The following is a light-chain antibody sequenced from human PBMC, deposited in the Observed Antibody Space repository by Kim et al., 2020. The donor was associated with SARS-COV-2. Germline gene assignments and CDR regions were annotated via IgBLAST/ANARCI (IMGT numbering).Light chain of an antibody. CDR3: SSYTTSSTRL. CDR1: RRDVGGSHF. CDR2: DYT. J-gene: IGLJ3*02. Sequence: GQSITISCSGTRRDVGGSHFVCWDQQHPGRAHILIIYDYTKRPAGISSRFSGSRSGNTASLTISGIQTEDEAHYYCSSYTTSSTRLFGGGTKVTVL. V-gene: IGLV2-14*03.